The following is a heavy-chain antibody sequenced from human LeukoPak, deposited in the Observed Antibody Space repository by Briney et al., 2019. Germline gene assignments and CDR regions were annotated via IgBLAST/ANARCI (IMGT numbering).Heavy chain of an antibody. D-gene: IGHD5-24*01. V-gene: IGHV1-69*13. J-gene: IGHJ6*02. CDR2: IIPIFGTA. CDR3: ASLYKSTRRDGYNQGYYYYGMDV. Sequence: ASVKVSCKASGYTFTSYDINWVRQAPGQGLEWMGGIIPIFGTANYAQKFQGRVTITADESTSTAYMELSSLRSEDTAVYYCASLYKSTRRDGYNQGYYYYGMDVWGQGTTVTVSS. CDR1: GYTFTSYD.